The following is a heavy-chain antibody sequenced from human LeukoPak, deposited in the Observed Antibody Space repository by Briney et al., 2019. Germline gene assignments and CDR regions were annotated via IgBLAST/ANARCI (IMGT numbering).Heavy chain of an antibody. CDR2: INPNSGGT. V-gene: IGHV1-2*04. J-gene: IGHJ4*02. CDR3: ARAVAAGSGSYPPGY. Sequence: GASVKVSCKASGYTFTGYYMHWVRQAPGQGLEWMGWINPNSGGTNYAQKFQGWVTMTRDTSISTAYMELSRLRSDDTAVYYCARAVAAGSGSYPPGYCGQGTLVTVSS. D-gene: IGHD3-10*01. CDR1: GYTFTGYY.